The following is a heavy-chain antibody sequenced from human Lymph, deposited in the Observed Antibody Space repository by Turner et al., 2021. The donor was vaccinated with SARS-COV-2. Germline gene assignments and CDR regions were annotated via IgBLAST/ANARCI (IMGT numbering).Heavy chain of an antibody. Sequence: QVQLVESGGGVVQPGRSLRLSCAASGFHFSSYAMHWVRQAPGKGLEWVAVISFDGTNKYYTDSVKGRFTISRDNSKNTLYLQLNSLRPEDTAVYYCARGDYYGSGTYPGKTFDYWGQGTLVTVSS. J-gene: IGHJ4*02. CDR3: ARGDYYGSGTYPGKTFDY. CDR1: GFHFSSYA. D-gene: IGHD3-10*01. CDR2: ISFDGTNK. V-gene: IGHV3-30-3*01.